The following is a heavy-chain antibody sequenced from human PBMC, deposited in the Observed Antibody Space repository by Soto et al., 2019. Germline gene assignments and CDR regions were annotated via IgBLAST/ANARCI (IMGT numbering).Heavy chain of an antibody. D-gene: IGHD2-15*01. CDR2: ISGSGGST. V-gene: IGHV3-23*01. J-gene: IGHJ4*02. Sequence: EVQLLESGGGLVQPGGSLRLSFAASGFTFSSYAMSWVRQAPGKGLEWVSAISGSGGSTYYADSVKGRFTISRDNSKHTLYLQMNSLRAEDPAVYYCAKDRAVVAAPFPYWGQGTLVTVSS. CDR1: GFTFSSYA. CDR3: AKDRAVVAAPFPY.